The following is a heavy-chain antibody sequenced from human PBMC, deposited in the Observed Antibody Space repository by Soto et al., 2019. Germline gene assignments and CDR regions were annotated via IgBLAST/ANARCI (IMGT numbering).Heavy chain of an antibody. Sequence: ASVKVSCKASSYTFTSYGISWVRQAPGQGLEWMGWISAYNGNTNYAQKLQGRVTMTTDTSTSTAYMELRSLRSDDTAVYYCARSRAYSSSWYRFGNYWGQGTLVTVSS. D-gene: IGHD6-13*01. CDR1: SYTFTSYG. J-gene: IGHJ4*02. CDR3: ARSRAYSSSWYRFGNY. V-gene: IGHV1-18*04. CDR2: ISAYNGNT.